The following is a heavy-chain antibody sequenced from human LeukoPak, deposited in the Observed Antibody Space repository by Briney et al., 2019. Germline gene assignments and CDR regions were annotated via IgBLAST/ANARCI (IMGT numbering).Heavy chain of an antibody. D-gene: IGHD6-19*01. J-gene: IGHJ4*02. Sequence: PGGSLRLSCAASGFTFDDYAMHWVRQAPGKGLEWVSGISWNSGSIGYADSVKGRFTISRDNAKNSLYLQMNSLRAEDTALYYCAKGGIAVAGLTPYYFDYWGQGTLVTVSS. CDR1: GFTFDDYA. V-gene: IGHV3-9*01. CDR2: ISWNSGSI. CDR3: AKGGIAVAGLTPYYFDY.